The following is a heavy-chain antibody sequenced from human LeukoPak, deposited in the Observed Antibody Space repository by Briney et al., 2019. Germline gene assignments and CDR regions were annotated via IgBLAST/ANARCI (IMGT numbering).Heavy chain of an antibody. D-gene: IGHD4-17*01. CDR2: MNHNSRNT. J-gene: IGHJ4*02. Sequence: ASVTVSCKASGYTFTSYDINWVRQAPGQGLEGMGGMNHNSRNTGYAQKFQGRVTMTRNTSISTAYMELSSLRSEDTAVYYCARYGDYFDYWGQGTLVTVSS. V-gene: IGHV1-8*01. CDR1: GYTFTSYD. CDR3: ARYGDYFDY.